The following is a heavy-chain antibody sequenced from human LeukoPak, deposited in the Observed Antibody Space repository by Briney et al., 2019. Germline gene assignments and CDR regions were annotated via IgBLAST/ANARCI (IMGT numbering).Heavy chain of an antibody. D-gene: IGHD3-10*01. J-gene: IGHJ4*02. CDR3: ARGGHYGSGSYYCFDY. Sequence: SVKVSCKASGGTFSSYAISWVRQAPGQGLEWMGGIIPIFGTANYAQKFQGRVTITTDESTSTAYMELSSLRSEDTAVYYCARGGHYGSGSYYCFDYWGQGTLVTVSS. V-gene: IGHV1-69*05. CDR2: IIPIFGTA. CDR1: GGTFSSYA.